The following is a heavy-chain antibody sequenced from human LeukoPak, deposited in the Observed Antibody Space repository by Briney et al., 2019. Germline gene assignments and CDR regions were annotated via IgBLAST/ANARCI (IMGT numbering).Heavy chain of an antibody. V-gene: IGHV3-64D*08. CDR2: ITSNGGST. J-gene: IGHJ5*02. Sequence: GGSLRLSCSASGFAFSTNSMHWVRQAPGKGLEFVSAITSNGGSTYYADSVKGRFTISRDNSKNTLYLQMSSLRAEDTAVYYCVTVGMTSIWSYLRFDPRGQGTLVSVSS. CDR1: GFAFSTNS. D-gene: IGHD1-26*01. CDR3: VTVGMTSIWSYLRFDP.